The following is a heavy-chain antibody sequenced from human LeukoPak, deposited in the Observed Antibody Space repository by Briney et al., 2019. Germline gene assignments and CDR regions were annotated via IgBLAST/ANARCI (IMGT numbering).Heavy chain of an antibody. J-gene: IGHJ4*02. CDR3: ARELLGGIAAAGTGGAIDY. CDR1: GGSISSSNW. CDR2: IYHSGST. Sequence: PSETLSLTCAVSGGSISSSNWWSWVRQPPGRGLEGIGEIYHSGSTNYNPSLKSRVTISVDNSKNPFSLKMSSVTAADTAVYYCARELLGGIAAAGTGGAIDYWGQGTLVTVSS. V-gene: IGHV4-4*02. D-gene: IGHD6-13*01.